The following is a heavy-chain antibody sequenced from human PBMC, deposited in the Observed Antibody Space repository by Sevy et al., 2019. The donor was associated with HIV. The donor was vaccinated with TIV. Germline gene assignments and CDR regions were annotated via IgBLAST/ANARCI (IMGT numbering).Heavy chain of an antibody. D-gene: IGHD4-17*01. CDR1: GFAFTNYFA. V-gene: IGHV3-30-3*01. J-gene: IGHJ6*02. CDR3: ARPRANYVDHYFFFAMDV. CDR2: ISFDGSDK. Sequence: GGSLRLSCAASGFAFTNYFAMHWVRQAPGKGLEWVALISFDGSDKYYADSVKGRFTISRDNLKNTLFLQMNSLTTEDTAVYYCARPRANYVDHYFFFAMDVWGQGITVTVSS.